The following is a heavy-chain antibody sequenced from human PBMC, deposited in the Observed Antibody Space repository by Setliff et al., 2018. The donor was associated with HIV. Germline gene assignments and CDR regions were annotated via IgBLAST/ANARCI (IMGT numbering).Heavy chain of an antibody. V-gene: IGHV3-49*04. D-gene: IGHD5-18*01. CDR1: GFTFGDYA. CDR3: SARYSYGPQFDY. CDR2: IRSKAYGGTT. J-gene: IGHJ4*02. Sequence: GESLTISCTASGFTFGDYAMNWVRQAPGKGLEWVGFIRSKAYGGTTEYAASVKGRFTISRDDSKSIAYLQMNSLKTENTAMYYCSARYSYGPQFDYWGQGTLVTVSS.